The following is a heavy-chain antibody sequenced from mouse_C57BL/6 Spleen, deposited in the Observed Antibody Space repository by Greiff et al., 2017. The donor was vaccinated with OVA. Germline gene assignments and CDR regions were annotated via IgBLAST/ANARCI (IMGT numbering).Heavy chain of an antibody. CDR2: ISSGSSTI. D-gene: IGHD1-1*01. J-gene: IGHJ3*01. V-gene: IGHV5-17*01. CDR1: GFTFSDYG. Sequence: EVQGVESGGGLVKPGGSLKLSCAASGFTFSDYGMHWVRQAPEKGLEWVAYISSGSSTIYYADTVKGRFTISRDNAKNTLFLQMTRLRSEDTAMYYCARGSGTTWFAYWGQGTLVTVSA. CDR3: ARGSGTTWFAY.